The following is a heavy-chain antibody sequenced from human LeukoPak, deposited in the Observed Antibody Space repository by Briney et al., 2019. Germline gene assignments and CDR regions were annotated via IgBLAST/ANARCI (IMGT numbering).Heavy chain of an antibody. J-gene: IGHJ4*02. CDR1: GFSVSNNY. CDR2: IYSRGGT. V-gene: IGHV3-53*01. Sequence: GGSLRLSCAVSGFSVSNNYMNWVRQAPGKGLEWVSHIYSRGGTSYADSVKGRFTISRDNSKNTLYLQMNSLRAEDTAVYYCAKGEKTTVTTYFDYWGQGTLVTVSS. CDR3: AKGEKTTVTTYFDY. D-gene: IGHD4-17*01.